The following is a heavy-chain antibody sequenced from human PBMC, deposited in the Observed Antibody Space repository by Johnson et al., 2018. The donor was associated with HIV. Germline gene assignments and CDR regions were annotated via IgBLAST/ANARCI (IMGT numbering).Heavy chain of an antibody. Sequence: QVQLVESGGGVVQPGRSLRLSCAASGFTFSSYGMHWVRQAPAKGLGWVAVISYDGSDKDYADSVKGRFAISRDNAKNSLFLQMHSLRAEDTALYYCAKDIGLSGSYFFGAFDMWGQGTMVTVSS. CDR3: AKDIGLSGSYFFGAFDM. CDR2: ISYDGSDK. V-gene: IGHV3-30*18. CDR1: GFTFSSYG. J-gene: IGHJ3*02. D-gene: IGHD1-26*01.